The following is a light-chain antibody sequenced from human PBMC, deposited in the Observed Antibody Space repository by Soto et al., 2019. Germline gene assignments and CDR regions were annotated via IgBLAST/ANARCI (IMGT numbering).Light chain of an antibody. CDR2: DAS. CDR1: QSVSSK. J-gene: IGKJ1*01. V-gene: IGKV3-15*01. Sequence: EIVMTQSPDTLSVSPGERATLSCRASQSVSSKLAWYQQNPGQAPRLLVYDASTRDTGIPARFTGSGSGTGFPLTHSRPPSEEFGVYYCQQYNNWPRTFGQGTKVEI. CDR3: QQYNNWPRT.